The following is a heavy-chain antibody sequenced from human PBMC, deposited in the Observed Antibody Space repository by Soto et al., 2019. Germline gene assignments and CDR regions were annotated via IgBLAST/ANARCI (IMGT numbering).Heavy chain of an antibody. CDR3: ARRWGPVKQWLLEGYYYMDV. Sequence: QVQLQESGPGLVKPSETLSLTCTVSGGSISSYYWSWIRQPPGKGLEWIGYIYYSGSTNYNPSLKSRVTISVDTSKNQFSLKLSSVTASDTAVYYCARRWGPVKQWLLEGYYYMDVWGKGTTVTVSS. CDR1: GGSISSYY. D-gene: IGHD6-19*01. CDR2: IYYSGST. V-gene: IGHV4-59*08. J-gene: IGHJ6*03.